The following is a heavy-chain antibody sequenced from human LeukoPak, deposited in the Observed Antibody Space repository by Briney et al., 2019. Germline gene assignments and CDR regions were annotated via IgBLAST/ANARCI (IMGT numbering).Heavy chain of an antibody. J-gene: IGHJ5*02. D-gene: IGHD2-2*01. Sequence: GGSLRLSCAASGFTFSSYSMNWVRQAPGKGLEWVSSISSSSSYIYYADSVKGRFTISRDNAKNSLYLQMNSLRAEDTAVYYCARDVTDIVVVPAFFDPWGQGTLVTVSS. CDR2: ISSSSSYI. V-gene: IGHV3-21*01. CDR1: GFTFSSYS. CDR3: ARDVTDIVVVPAFFDP.